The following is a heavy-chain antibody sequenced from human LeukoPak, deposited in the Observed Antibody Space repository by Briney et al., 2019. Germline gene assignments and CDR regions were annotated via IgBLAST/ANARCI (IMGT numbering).Heavy chain of an antibody. Sequence: SETLSLTCTVSGDSISSGSYYWTWIRQPAGKGLEWIGRIYTSGSTNYNPSLKSRVTMSVDTSKNQFSLKLSSVTAADTAVYYCARESPPGYYDSSGYYYVDYWGQGTLVTVSS. CDR2: IYTSGST. CDR3: ARESPPGYYDSSGYYYVDY. D-gene: IGHD3-22*01. V-gene: IGHV4-61*02. CDR1: GDSISSGSYY. J-gene: IGHJ4*02.